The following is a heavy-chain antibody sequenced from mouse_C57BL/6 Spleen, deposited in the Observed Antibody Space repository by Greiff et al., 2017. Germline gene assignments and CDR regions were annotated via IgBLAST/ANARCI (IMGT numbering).Heavy chain of an antibody. D-gene: IGHD1-1*01. CDR2: IYPGGGYT. Sequence: VQLQQSGAELVRPGTSVKMSCKASGYTFTNYWIGWAKQRPGHGLEWIGDIYPGGGYTNYNEKFKGKATLTADKSSSTADMQFSSLTSEDSAIYYWSRYDMGYYDSSDYYAMDYWGQGTSVTVSS. CDR3: SRYDMGYYDSSDYYAMDY. J-gene: IGHJ4*01. CDR1: GYTFTNYW. V-gene: IGHV1-63*01.